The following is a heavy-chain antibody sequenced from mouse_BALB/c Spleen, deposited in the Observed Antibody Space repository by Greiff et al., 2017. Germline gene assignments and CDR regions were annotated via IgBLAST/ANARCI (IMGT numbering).Heavy chain of an antibody. CDR2: IYPGSGST. CDR3: TRSDYYGSSTWFAY. J-gene: IGHJ3*01. Sequence: LQQPGSELVRPGASVKLSCKASGYTFTSYWMHWVKQRHGQGLEWIGNIYPGSGSTNYDEKFKSKGTLTVDTSSSTAYMHLSSLTSEDSAVYYCTRSDYYGSSTWFAYWGQGTLVTVS. V-gene: IGHV1S22*01. D-gene: IGHD1-1*01. CDR1: GYTFTSYW.